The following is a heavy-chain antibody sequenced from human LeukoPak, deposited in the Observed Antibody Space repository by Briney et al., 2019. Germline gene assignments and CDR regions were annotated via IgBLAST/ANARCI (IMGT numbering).Heavy chain of an antibody. CDR2: ISGSGGST. V-gene: IGHV3-23*01. Sequence: GGSLRLSCAASGFTFSSYAMSWVRQAPGKGLEWVSAISGSGGSTYYADSVKGRSTISRDNSKNTLYLQMNSLRAEDTAVYYCAKDWEYSSSSVYFDYWGQGTLVTVSS. CDR3: AKDWEYSSSSVYFDY. D-gene: IGHD6-6*01. J-gene: IGHJ4*02. CDR1: GFTFSSYA.